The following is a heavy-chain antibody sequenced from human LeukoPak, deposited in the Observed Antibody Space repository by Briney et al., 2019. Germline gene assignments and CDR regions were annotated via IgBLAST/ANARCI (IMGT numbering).Heavy chain of an antibody. CDR1: GGSIRSDSYQ. J-gene: IGHJ4*02. CDR2: YYRSGST. CDR3: ARQTGSGLFILP. D-gene: IGHD3/OR15-3a*01. Sequence: SETLSLTCTVSGGSIRSDSYQWSWIRQSAGKGLEWIVRYYRSGSTNFSPSLKSRVTLAVDTSEKQFSLGLSSVTAAATAVYYCARQTGSGLFILPGGQGTLVTVSS. V-gene: IGHV4-61*02.